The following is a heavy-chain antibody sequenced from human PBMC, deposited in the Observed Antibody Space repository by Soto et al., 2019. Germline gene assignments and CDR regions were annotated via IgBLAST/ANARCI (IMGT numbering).Heavy chain of an antibody. CDR1: GFTFSSYW. Sequence: PGGSLRLSCAASGFTFSSYWMHWVRQAPGKGLVWVSRIKSDGSSTDYSDSVKGRFTISRDNAKNTLYLRMNCLRAEDTAVYYCARGREIAVADQGDDYYGMDVWGQGTTVTVSS. CDR3: ARGREIAVADQGDDYYGMDV. J-gene: IGHJ6*02. V-gene: IGHV3-74*01. D-gene: IGHD6-19*01. CDR2: IKSDGSST.